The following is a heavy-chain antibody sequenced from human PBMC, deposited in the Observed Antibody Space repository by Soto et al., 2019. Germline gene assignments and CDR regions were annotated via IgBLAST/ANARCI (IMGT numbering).Heavy chain of an antibody. CDR3: ARSNREYCSGGSCYKMDV. Sequence: QVQLVQSGAEVKKPGSSVKVSCKASGGTFSSYAMSWVRQAPGQGLEWMGGIIPIFGTANYAQKFQGRVTITADESTSTAYMELSSLRSEDTAVYYCARSNREYCSGGSCYKMDVWGQGTTVTVSS. CDR1: GGTFSSYA. J-gene: IGHJ6*02. V-gene: IGHV1-69*01. D-gene: IGHD2-15*01. CDR2: IIPIFGTA.